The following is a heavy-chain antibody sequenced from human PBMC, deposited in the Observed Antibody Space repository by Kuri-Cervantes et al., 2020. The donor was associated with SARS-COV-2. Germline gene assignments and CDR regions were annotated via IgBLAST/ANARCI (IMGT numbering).Heavy chain of an antibody. Sequence: GESLKISCAASGFTFSNYALSWVRQAPGKGLEWVATISGGGKITHYADSVKGRFTMSRDNSQNTLSLHMNSLRAEDTAIYYCARDAPLEIHVPHDAFDIWGQGTMVTVSS. J-gene: IGHJ3*02. V-gene: IGHV3-23*01. CDR2: ISGGGKIT. CDR1: GFTFSNYA. D-gene: IGHD1-1*01. CDR3: ARDAPLEIHVPHDAFDI.